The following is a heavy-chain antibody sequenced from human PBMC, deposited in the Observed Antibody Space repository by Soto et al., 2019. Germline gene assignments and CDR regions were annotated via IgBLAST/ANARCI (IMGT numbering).Heavy chain of an antibody. D-gene: IGHD2-2*01. V-gene: IGHV1-18*01. J-gene: IGHJ6*02. CDR3: ARLRRGYQPLSPRAYFYTMDV. CDR1: GYTFTTYG. Sequence: QVQLVQSGGEMKKPGASVKVFCKASGYTFTTYGITWVRQAPGQGLEWMGRISAYNGSTNYAQKFQGRATMTTDTSTTTAYMELRSLTSDDTAVYYCARLRRGYQPLSPRAYFYTMDVWGQGTTVTVSS. CDR2: ISAYNGST.